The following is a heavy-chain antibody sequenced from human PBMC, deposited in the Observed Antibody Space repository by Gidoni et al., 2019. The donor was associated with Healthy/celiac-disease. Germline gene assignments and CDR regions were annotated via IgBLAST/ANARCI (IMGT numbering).Heavy chain of an antibody. CDR3: ARGLDIVVVPAWVGPNWFDP. Sequence: QVQLVQSGAEVKKPGASVKVSCKASGYTFTSYYMHGVRQAPGQGLEWMGIINPSGGRTSYAQTFQGRVTMTRDTSTSTVYMELSSLRSEDTAVYYCARGLDIVVVPAWVGPNWFDPWGQGTLVTVSS. CDR1: GYTFTSYY. V-gene: IGHV1-46*01. CDR2: INPSGGRT. D-gene: IGHD2-2*03. J-gene: IGHJ5*02.